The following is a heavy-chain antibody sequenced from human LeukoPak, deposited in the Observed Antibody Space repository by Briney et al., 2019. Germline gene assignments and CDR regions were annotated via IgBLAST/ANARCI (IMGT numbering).Heavy chain of an antibody. J-gene: IGHJ6*03. D-gene: IGHD4-17*01. CDR3: ARVPYGDYLFYYYYYMDV. Sequence: SETLSLTCAVYGGSFSGYYWSWIRQPPGKGLEWIGEINHSGSTNYNPSLKSRVTISVDTSKNQFSLKLSSVTAADTAVYYCARVPYGDYLFYYYYYMDVWGKGTTVTVSS. CDR2: INHSGST. CDR1: GGSFSGYY. V-gene: IGHV4-34*01.